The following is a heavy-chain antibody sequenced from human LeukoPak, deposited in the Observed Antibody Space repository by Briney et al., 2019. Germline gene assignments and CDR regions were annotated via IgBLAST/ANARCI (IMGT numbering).Heavy chain of an antibody. J-gene: IGHJ5*02. Sequence: GASVKVSCKASGGTFSSYAISWVRQAPGQGLEWMGGIIPIFGTANYAQKFQGRVAITADESTSTAYMELSSLRSEDTAVYYCARDRLGIPFDPWGQGTLVTVSS. D-gene: IGHD7-27*01. V-gene: IGHV1-69*13. CDR2: IIPIFGTA. CDR3: ARDRLGIPFDP. CDR1: GGTFSSYA.